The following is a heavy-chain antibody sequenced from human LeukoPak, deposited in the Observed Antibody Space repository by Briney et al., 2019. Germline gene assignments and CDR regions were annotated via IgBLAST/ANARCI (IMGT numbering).Heavy chain of an antibody. D-gene: IGHD3-9*01. CDR1: GFTFSSYE. V-gene: IGHV3-48*03. Sequence: GGSLRLSCAASGFTFSSYEMNWVRQAPGKGLEWVSYISSSGSTIYYADSVKGRFTISRDNAKNSLYLQMNSLRDEDTAVYYCASLNYDILLGSHYYYMDVWGKGTTVTISS. CDR2: ISSSGSTI. J-gene: IGHJ6*03. CDR3: ASLNYDILLGSHYYYMDV.